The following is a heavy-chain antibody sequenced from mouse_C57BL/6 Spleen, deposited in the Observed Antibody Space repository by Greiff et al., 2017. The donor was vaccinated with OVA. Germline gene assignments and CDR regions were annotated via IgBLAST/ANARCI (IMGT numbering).Heavy chain of an antibody. V-gene: IGHV1-26*01. CDR2: INPNNGGT. Sequence: VQLQQSGPELVKPGASVKISCKASGYTFTDYYMNWVKQSHGKSLEWIGDINPNNGGTSYNQKFKGKATLTVDKSSSTAYMELRSLTSEDSAVYFCARHEEDYDEEFAYWGQGTLVTVSA. CDR3: ARHEEDYDEEFAY. CDR1: GYTFTDYY. D-gene: IGHD2-4*01. J-gene: IGHJ3*01.